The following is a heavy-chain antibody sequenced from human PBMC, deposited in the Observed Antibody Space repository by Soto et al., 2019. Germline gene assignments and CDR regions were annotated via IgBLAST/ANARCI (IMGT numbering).Heavy chain of an antibody. D-gene: IGHD5-18*01. Sequence: SETLSLTXAVSGGSISSGGYSWSWIRQPPGKGLEWIGYIYHSGSTYYNPSLKSRVTISVDRSKNQFSLKLSSVTAADTAVYYCARARGYSYGYVDYWGQGTLVTVSS. J-gene: IGHJ4*02. CDR3: ARARGYSYGYVDY. CDR2: IYHSGST. V-gene: IGHV4-30-2*01. CDR1: GGSISSGGYS.